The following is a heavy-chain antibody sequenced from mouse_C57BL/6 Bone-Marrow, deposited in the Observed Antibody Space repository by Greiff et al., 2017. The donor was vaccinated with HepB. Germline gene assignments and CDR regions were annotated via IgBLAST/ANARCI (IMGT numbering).Heavy chain of an antibody. J-gene: IGHJ2*01. Sequence: QVQLQQPGTELVKPGASVKLSCKASGYTFTSYWMHWVKQRPGQGLEWIGNINPSNGGTNYNEKFKSKARLTVDESSSTAYMQLSSLTTEDSAVYYCARSFYYSLFDYWGQGTTLTVSS. CDR1: GYTFTSYW. CDR2: INPSNGGT. D-gene: IGHD2-12*01. CDR3: ARSFYYSLFDY. V-gene: IGHV1-53*01.